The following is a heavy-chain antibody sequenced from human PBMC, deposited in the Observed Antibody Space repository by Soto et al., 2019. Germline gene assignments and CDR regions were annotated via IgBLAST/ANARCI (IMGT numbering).Heavy chain of an antibody. CDR3: ARVLLVVVPGGEFDY. D-gene: IGHD3-22*01. CDR2: ISAYNGNT. J-gene: IGHJ4*02. V-gene: IGHV1-18*04. CDR1: GYTFTSYG. Sequence: QVQLVQSGAEVKKPGASVKVSCKASGYTFTSYGISWVRQAPGQGLEWMGWISAYNGNTNYAQKLQGRVTMTTDTSTSTAYIELRSLRSDDTAVYYCARVLLVVVPGGEFDYWGQGTLVTVSS.